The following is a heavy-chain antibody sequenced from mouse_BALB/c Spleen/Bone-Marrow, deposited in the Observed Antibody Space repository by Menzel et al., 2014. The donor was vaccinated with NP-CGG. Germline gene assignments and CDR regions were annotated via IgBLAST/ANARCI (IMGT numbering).Heavy chain of an antibody. CDR1: GFNIKDTY. D-gene: IGHD2-4*01. J-gene: IGHJ1*01. CDR3: ATMITDWYFDV. Sequence: EVQLQQSGAELVEPGASVKLSCTASGFNIKDTYMHWVKQRPEQGLEWIGRIDPANGNTKYDPKFQGKATIKADTSSNTAYLQLSSLTSEDTAVYYCATMITDWYFDVWGAGTTVTVSS. V-gene: IGHV14-3*02. CDR2: IDPANGNT.